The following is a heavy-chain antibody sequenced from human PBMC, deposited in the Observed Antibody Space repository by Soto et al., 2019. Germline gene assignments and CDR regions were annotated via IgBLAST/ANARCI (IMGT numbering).Heavy chain of an antibody. CDR3: AKHKSAMYYYDRSGYSRAFAI. Sequence: GGSLRLSCAASGFTFSSYAMSWVRQAPGKGLEWVSAISGSGGSTYYADSVKGRFTISRDNSKNTLYLQMNSLRAEDTAVYYCAKHKSAMYYYDRSGYSRAFAIWGQGTMVTASS. D-gene: IGHD3-22*01. CDR2: ISGSGGST. J-gene: IGHJ3*02. CDR1: GFTFSSYA. V-gene: IGHV3-23*01.